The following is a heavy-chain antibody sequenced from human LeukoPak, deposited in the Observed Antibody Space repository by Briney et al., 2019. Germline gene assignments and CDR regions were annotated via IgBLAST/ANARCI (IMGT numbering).Heavy chain of an antibody. CDR1: GGSISSYY. CDR3: ARVVVSAPRPNEDISQFFDY. V-gene: IGHV4-59*01. CDR2: IYYSGST. D-gene: IGHD2-15*01. Sequence: SSETLSLTCTVSGGSISSYYWSWIRQPPGKGLEWIGYIYYSGSTNYNPSLKSRVTISVDTSKNQFSLKLSSVTAADTAVYYCARVVVSAPRPNEDISQFFDYWGQGTLVTVSS. J-gene: IGHJ4*02.